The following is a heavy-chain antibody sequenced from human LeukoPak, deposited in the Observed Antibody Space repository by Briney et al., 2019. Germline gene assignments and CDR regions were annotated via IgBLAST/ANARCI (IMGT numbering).Heavy chain of an antibody. Sequence: GGSLRLSCAASGFTFSRYWMHWVRQAPGKGLVWVSRINSDGSSTNYADSVKGRFTISRDNAKNTLFLQMNSLRAEDTAVYYCTRDWTARSNAFDIWGQGTMVTVSS. CDR3: TRDWTARSNAFDI. J-gene: IGHJ3*02. CDR1: GFTFSRYW. D-gene: IGHD3/OR15-3a*01. CDR2: INSDGSST. V-gene: IGHV3-74*01.